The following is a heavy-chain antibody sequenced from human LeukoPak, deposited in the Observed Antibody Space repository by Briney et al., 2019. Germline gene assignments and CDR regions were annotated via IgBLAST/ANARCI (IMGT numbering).Heavy chain of an antibody. V-gene: IGHV5-51*01. D-gene: IGHD1-26*01. CDR1: GYSFTSYW. CDR2: IYPGDSDT. J-gene: IGHJ6*03. Sequence: GESLKISCKGSGYSFTSYWIGWVRQMPGKGLERMGIIYPGDSDTRYSPSFQGQVTISADKSISTAYLQWSSLKAPDTAMYYCARQGSGSGHYYYMDVWGKGTTVTISS. CDR3: ARQGSGSGHYYYMDV.